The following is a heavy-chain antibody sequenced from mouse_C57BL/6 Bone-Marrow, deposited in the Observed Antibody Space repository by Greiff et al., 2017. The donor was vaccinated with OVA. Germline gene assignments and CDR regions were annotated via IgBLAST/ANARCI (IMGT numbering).Heavy chain of an antibody. V-gene: IGHV1-64*01. J-gene: IGHJ1*03. CDR3: PEDYGSSYGYFDV. D-gene: IGHD1-1*01. CDR2: IHPNSGST. Sequence: QVQLQQPGAELVKPGASVKLSCKASGYTFTSYWMHWVKQRPGQGLEWIGMIHPNSGSTNYNEKFKSKATLTVDKSSSTAYMQLSSLTSEDSAVYYCPEDYGSSYGYFDVWGTGTTVTVSS. CDR1: GYTFTSYW.